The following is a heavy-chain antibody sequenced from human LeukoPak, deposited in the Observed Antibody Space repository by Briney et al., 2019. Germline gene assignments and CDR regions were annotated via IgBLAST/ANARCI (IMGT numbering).Heavy chain of an antibody. V-gene: IGHV4-59*08. CDR1: GGSISSYY. CDR3: ASNYYGSGSLDY. CDR2: IYYSGST. Sequence: SETLSLTCTVSGGSISSYYWSWIRQPPGKGLEWIGYIYYSGSTNYNPSLKSRVTISVDTSKNQFSLRLSSVTAADTAVYYCASNYYGSGSLDYWGQGNLVTVSS. J-gene: IGHJ4*02. D-gene: IGHD3-10*01.